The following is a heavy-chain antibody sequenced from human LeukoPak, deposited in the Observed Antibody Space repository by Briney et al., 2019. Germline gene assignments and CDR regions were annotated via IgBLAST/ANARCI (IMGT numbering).Heavy chain of an antibody. Sequence: GGSLRLSSTSSGFTFNDYFMSWIRQAPGKGLEWVSYISISGTTIYYADSVKGRFTISRDNAKNTLYLQMNILRPEDTAVYYCGRCAGTPQYYCYYYYIDVWGKGTTVTVSS. D-gene: IGHD1/OR15-1a*01. J-gene: IGHJ6*03. V-gene: IGHV3-11*04. CDR3: GRCAGTPQYYCYYYYIDV. CDR1: GFTFNDYF. CDR2: ISISGTTI.